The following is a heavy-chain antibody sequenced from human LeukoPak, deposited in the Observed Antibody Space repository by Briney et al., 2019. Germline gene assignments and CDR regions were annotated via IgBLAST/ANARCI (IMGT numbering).Heavy chain of an antibody. CDR1: GGTFSSYA. CDR3: ARDLGYCSGGSCPYFDY. D-gene: IGHD2-15*01. V-gene: IGHV1-69*06. J-gene: IGHJ4*02. Sequence: SVKVSCKASGGTFSSYAISWVRQAPGQGLEWMGGIIPIFGTANYAQKFQGRVTITADKSTSTAYMELSSLRSEDTAVYYCARDLGYCSGGSCPYFDYWGQGTLVTVSS. CDR2: IIPIFGTA.